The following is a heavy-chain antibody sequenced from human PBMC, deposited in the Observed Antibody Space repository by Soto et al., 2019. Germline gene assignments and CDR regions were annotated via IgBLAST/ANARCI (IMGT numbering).Heavy chain of an antibody. Sequence: QITLKESGPPLVKPTQTLTLTCTFSGFSLSTSGVGVGWIRQPPGKALEWLALIYWDDDKRYSPSLKSRLTIPKDTSKNQVVLTMTNMDPVDTATYYCAHERATYYYDSSGYYFDYWGQGTLVTVSS. D-gene: IGHD3-22*01. CDR1: GFSLSTSGVG. CDR3: AHERATYYYDSSGYYFDY. CDR2: IYWDDDK. V-gene: IGHV2-5*02. J-gene: IGHJ4*02.